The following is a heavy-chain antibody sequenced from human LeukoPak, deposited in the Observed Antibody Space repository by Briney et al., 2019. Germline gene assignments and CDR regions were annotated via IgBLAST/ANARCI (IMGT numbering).Heavy chain of an antibody. CDR1: GFTFSSYG. J-gene: IGHJ6*03. CDR2: IRYDGSNK. D-gene: IGHD3-10*01. V-gene: IGHV3-30*02. CDR3: ARDQGQITMVRGVMVYYYMDV. Sequence: PGGSLRLSCAASGFTFSSYGMHWVRQAPGKGLEWVAFIRYDGSNKYYADSVKGRFTISRDNSKNTLYLQMNSLRAEDTAVYYCARDQGQITMVRGVMVYYYMDVWGKGTTVTVSS.